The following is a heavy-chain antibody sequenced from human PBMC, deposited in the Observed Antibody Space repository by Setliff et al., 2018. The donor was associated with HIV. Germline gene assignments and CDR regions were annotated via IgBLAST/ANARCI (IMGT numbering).Heavy chain of an antibody. CDR2: FDPEDGET. CDR3: AIDMVGGWLRPMPDF. D-gene: IGHD2-2*01. J-gene: IGHJ4*02. CDR1: GFTLREVS. Sequence: ASVKVSCKVSGFTLREVSMHWVRQAPGKGLEWMGYFDPEDGETVYAQKFQGRVTMTEDTSTNTAYMELSGLRSGDTAVYYCAIDMVGGWLRPMPDFRGQGALVTVSS. V-gene: IGHV1-24*01.